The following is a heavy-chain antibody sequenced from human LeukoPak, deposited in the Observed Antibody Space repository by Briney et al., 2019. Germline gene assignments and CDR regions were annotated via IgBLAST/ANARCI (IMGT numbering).Heavy chain of an antibody. Sequence: GGSLRLSCAASGFTFSSYWVRWVRQAPGKGLVWVSRIKSDGSVTTYADSVKGRFTISRDNAKNTLYLQMNSLRAEDTAVYFCARLDILTGNYYYFEYWGQGSLVTVSS. CDR3: ARLDILTGNYYYFEY. CDR2: IKSDGSVT. CDR1: GFTFSSYW. D-gene: IGHD3-9*01. V-gene: IGHV3-74*01. J-gene: IGHJ4*02.